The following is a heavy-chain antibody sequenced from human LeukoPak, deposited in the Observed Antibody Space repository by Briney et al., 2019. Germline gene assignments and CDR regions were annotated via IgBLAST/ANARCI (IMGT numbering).Heavy chain of an antibody. CDR1: GFTLSTYW. CDR3: ARLKGERSLFEY. V-gene: IGHV3-7*02. J-gene: IGHJ4*02. D-gene: IGHD2-21*01. CDR2: IKQDGSEK. Sequence: GGSLRLSCAASGFTLSTYWMTWVRQAPGKGPEWVASIKQDGSEKYYADSVKGRFTISRDNAKNSLYLQMNSLRAEDTAVYYCARLKGERSLFEYWGQGTLVTVSS.